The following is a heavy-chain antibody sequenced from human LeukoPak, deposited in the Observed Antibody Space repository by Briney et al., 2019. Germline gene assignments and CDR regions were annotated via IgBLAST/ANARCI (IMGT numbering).Heavy chain of an antibody. CDR2: INPNSGGT. J-gene: IGHJ4*02. CDR3: ARQYSGSYYRFDY. D-gene: IGHD1-26*01. CDR1: GYTFTVYY. V-gene: IGHV1-2*02. Sequence: ASVTVSFTASGYTFTVYYMHWVRQAPGQGLGWMGWINPNSGGTNYAQKFQGRVTMTRYTSISTAYMELSRLRSDDTAVYYCARQYSGSYYRFDYWGQGTLVTVSS.